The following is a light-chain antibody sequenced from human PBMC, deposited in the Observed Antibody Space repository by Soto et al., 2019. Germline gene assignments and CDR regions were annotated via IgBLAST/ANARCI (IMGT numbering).Light chain of an antibody. V-gene: IGKV3-11*01. J-gene: IGKJ2*01. CDR3: QQRSNWPPVYT. CDR1: QSVTSY. Sequence: EVVLTRSPATLSLSPGERATLSCRASQSVTSYLAWYQQKPGQAPRLLIYAASNRATGIPARFSGSGSGTGFTLTISSLEPEDFAVYYCQQRSNWPPVYTFGQGTK. CDR2: AAS.